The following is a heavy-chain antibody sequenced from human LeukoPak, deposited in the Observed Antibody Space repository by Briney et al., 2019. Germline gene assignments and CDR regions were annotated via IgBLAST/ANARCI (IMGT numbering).Heavy chain of an antibody. J-gene: IGHJ4*02. CDR3: ARPYYSGSGGYEFDS. Sequence: GDSVKLSCKASGYSFTSYYMHWVRQAPGQGLEWMGMINSSGGTTTYALKFQGRVTMTRDRSPSTISLELSSSRYENTAVFYCARPYYSGSGGYEFDSRGQGTLVTVYS. V-gene: IGHV1-46*01. CDR2: INSSGGTT. CDR1: GYSFTSYY. D-gene: IGHD3-10*01.